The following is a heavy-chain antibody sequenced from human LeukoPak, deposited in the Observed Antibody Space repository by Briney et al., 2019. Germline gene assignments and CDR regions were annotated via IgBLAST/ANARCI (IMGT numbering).Heavy chain of an antibody. Sequence: ASVKVSCKASGYTFTGYYMHWVRQAPGQGLEWMGWINPNSGATNYAQMFQGWVTMTRDTSISTAYMELSRLRSDDTAVYYCARAGGASDSSGWYVLDYWGQGTLVTVSS. J-gene: IGHJ4*02. V-gene: IGHV1-2*04. CDR1: GYTFTGYY. D-gene: IGHD6-19*01. CDR2: INPNSGAT. CDR3: ARAGGASDSSGWYVLDY.